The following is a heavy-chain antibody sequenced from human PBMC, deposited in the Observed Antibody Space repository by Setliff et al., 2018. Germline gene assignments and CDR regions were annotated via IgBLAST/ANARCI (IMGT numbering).Heavy chain of an antibody. CDR1: GGTFSSYA. CDR3: ARDTFGRGLNYYYYYMDV. CDR2: IIPIFGTA. J-gene: IGHJ6*03. Sequence: GASVKVSCKASGGTFSSYAISWVRQAPGQGLEWMGRIIPIFGTANYAQKFQGRVTITADKSTSTAYMELSSLRSEDTAVYYCARDTFGRGLNYYYYYMDVWGKGTTVTVSS. D-gene: IGHD3-3*01. V-gene: IGHV1-69*06.